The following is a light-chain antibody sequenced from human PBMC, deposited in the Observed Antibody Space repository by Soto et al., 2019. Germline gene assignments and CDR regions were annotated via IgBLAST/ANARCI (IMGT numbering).Light chain of an antibody. CDR3: QQYDNLPT. J-gene: IGKJ5*01. V-gene: IGKV1-33*01. CDR1: QNINNY. Sequence: IHMSHSPASLSASLGDIVTITFQASQNINNYLNWHQQQPWISPQLLIYAASNSEAGVPSRFRGSGSATDFTFTISRLPPEDIATYYCQQYDNLPTFGQGTRLEIK. CDR2: AAS.